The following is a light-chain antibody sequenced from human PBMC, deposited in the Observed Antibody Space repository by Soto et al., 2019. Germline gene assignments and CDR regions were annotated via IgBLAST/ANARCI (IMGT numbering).Light chain of an antibody. Sequence: EVVMKQSPATLSVSTGERATLSCRASESVSRNLAWYQQKPGQAPRLLIYDASTRATGIPGRFSGGGSGTEFTLTISSLQSEDFVVYYCQQYNSWPPITFGQGTRLEIK. CDR2: DAS. CDR1: ESVSRN. J-gene: IGKJ5*01. CDR3: QQYNSWPPIT. V-gene: IGKV3-15*01.